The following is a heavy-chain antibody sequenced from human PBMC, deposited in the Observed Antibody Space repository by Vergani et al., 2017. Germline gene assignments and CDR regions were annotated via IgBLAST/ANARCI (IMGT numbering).Heavy chain of an antibody. D-gene: IGHD3-10*01. CDR2: INAGNGNT. CDR3: ARATLGGSGSAFDY. CDR1: GYTFTSYA. J-gene: IGHJ4*02. V-gene: IGHV1-3*01. Sequence: QVQLVQSGAEVKKPGASVKVSCKASGYTFTSYAMHWVRQAPGQRLEWMGWINAGNGNTKYSQKFQGRVTITRDTSASTAYMELRSLRSDDTAVYYCARATLGGSGSAFDYWGQGTLVTVSS.